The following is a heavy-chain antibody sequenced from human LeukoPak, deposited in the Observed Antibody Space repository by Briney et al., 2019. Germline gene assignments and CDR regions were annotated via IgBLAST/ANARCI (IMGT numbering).Heavy chain of an antibody. CDR1: GYTLTELS. J-gene: IGHJ3*02. V-gene: IGHV1-24*01. D-gene: IGHD4-23*01. Sequence: ASVKVSCKVSGYTLTELSMHWVRQAPGKGLEWMGGFDPEDGETIYAQKFQGRVTMTEDTSTDTDYMELSSLRSEDTAVYYCATVALDGGYSIAFDIWGQGTMVTVSS. CDR2: FDPEDGET. CDR3: ATVALDGGYSIAFDI.